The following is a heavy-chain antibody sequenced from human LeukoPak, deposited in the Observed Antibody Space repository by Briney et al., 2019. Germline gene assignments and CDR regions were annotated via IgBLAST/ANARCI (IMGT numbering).Heavy chain of an antibody. Sequence: SETLSLTCTVSGGSISSSSYYWGWIRQPPGKGLEWIGSIYYSGSTYYNPSLKSRVTISVDTSKNQFSLKLSSVTAADTAVYYCARYRSASGYHFDYWGQGTLVTVSS. CDR3: ARYRSASGYHFDY. J-gene: IGHJ4*02. D-gene: IGHD5-12*01. V-gene: IGHV4-39*07. CDR2: IYYSGST. CDR1: GGSISSSSYY.